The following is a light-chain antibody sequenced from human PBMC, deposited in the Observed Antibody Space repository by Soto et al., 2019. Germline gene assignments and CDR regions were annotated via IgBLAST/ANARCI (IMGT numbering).Light chain of an antibody. CDR2: PAS. CDR3: QQYNYWPET. V-gene: IGKV1-9*01. J-gene: IGKJ1*01. Sequence: DIQLTQSPSFLSASVGDRVTVSCRASQDISTSLAWFQQKAGKVPQLLVYPASTLQDGVPSRFSGSGSGTYFTLTISSLQSEDFAVYYCQQYNYWPETFGQGTKVEIK. CDR1: QDISTS.